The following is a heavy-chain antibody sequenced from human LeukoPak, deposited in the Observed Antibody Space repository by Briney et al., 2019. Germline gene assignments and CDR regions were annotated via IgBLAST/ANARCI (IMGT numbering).Heavy chain of an antibody. J-gene: IGHJ4*02. Sequence: EGSLRLSCAASGFTFSNYDMTWVRQAPGKGLEWVSTISGSSGDTYYADSVKGRFAISRDNSKNTLYMQMNSLRAEDTAVYYCAKDQPPYCYDSSGYYLTNWGQGTLVTVSS. D-gene: IGHD3-22*01. CDR3: AKDQPPYCYDSSGYYLTN. CDR2: ISGSSGDT. V-gene: IGHV3-23*01. CDR1: GFTFSNYD.